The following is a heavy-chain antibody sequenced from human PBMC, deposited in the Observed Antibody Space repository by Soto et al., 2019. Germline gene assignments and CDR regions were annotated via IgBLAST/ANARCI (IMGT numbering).Heavy chain of an antibody. CDR2: ISGTGQYT. D-gene: IGHD2-2*01. Sequence: EVQLLETGGGLVQPGGSLRLSCKASGFIFQNFVINWVRQAPGKGLEWVSIISGTGQYTFYADSVRGRFTFSRDNSENTVYLEMNSLRAEDTAIYFCAKGGTSHIYGIDVWGPGTTVIVSS. CDR1: GFIFQNFV. V-gene: IGHV3-23*01. CDR3: AKGGTSHIYGIDV. J-gene: IGHJ6*02.